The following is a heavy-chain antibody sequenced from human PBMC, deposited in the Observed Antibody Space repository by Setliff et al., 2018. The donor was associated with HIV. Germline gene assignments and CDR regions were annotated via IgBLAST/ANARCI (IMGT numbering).Heavy chain of an antibody. V-gene: IGHV3-33*08. CDR1: GFTFSSYG. J-gene: IGHJ4*02. CDR2: IWYDGGSK. CDR3: ATLSSNWHLDY. D-gene: IGHD6-13*01. Sequence: LRLSCAASGFTFSSYGMHWVRQAPGKGLEWVAVIWYDGGSKYYADSVKGRFIISRDNSKNTVYLQMNSLRAEDTAVYYCATLSSNWHLDYWGQGTLVTVSS.